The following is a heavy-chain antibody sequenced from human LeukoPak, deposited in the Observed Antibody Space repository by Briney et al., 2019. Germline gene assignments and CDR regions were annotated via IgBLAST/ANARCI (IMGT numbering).Heavy chain of an antibody. CDR2: ISGSGGST. CDR3: AGYSSGWLY. Sequence: PGGSLRLSCAASGFTFSSYATSWVRLAPGKGLEWVSAISGSGGSTYYADSVKGRFTISRDNSKNTLYLQMNSLRAEDTAVYYCAGYSSGWLYWGQGTLVTVSS. D-gene: IGHD6-19*01. J-gene: IGHJ4*02. V-gene: IGHV3-23*01. CDR1: GFTFSSYA.